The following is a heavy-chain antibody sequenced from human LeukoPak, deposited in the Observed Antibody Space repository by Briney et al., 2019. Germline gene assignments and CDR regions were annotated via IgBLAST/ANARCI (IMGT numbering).Heavy chain of an antibody. CDR1: GYSFTSCW. Sequence: GESLKISCKGSGYSFTSCWIGWVRQMPGKGLEWMGIIYPGDSDTRYSPSFQGQVTISADKSISTAYLQWSSLKASDTAMYYCARLHYYDILTGYLYYFDYWGQGTLVTVSS. CDR2: IYPGDSDT. CDR3: ARLHYYDILTGYLYYFDY. D-gene: IGHD3-9*01. J-gene: IGHJ4*02. V-gene: IGHV5-51*01.